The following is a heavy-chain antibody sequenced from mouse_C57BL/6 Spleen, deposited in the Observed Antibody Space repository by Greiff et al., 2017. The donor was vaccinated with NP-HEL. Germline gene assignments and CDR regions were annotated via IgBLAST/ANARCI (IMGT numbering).Heavy chain of an antibody. CDR2: ISSGSSTI. CDR3: ARTYYSNLYWYFDV. CDR1: GFTFSDYG. Sequence: EVQLVESGGGLVKPGGSLKLSCAASGFTFSDYGMHWVRQAPEKGLEWVAYISSGSSTIYYADTVKGRFTISRDNAKNTLFLQMTSLRSEDTAMYYCARTYYSNLYWYFDVWGTGTTVTVSS. V-gene: IGHV5-17*01. J-gene: IGHJ1*03. D-gene: IGHD2-5*01.